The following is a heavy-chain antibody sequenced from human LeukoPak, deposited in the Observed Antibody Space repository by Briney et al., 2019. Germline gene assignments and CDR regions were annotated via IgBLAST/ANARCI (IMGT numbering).Heavy chain of an antibody. D-gene: IGHD6-13*01. V-gene: IGHV3-11*06. J-gene: IGHJ4*02. CDR2: ISGSSTYI. CDR1: GFTFSDYY. CDR3: ARASLSEIIAAEAFFDS. Sequence: GGSLRLSCAASGFTFSDYYMSWIRQAPGKGLEWVSSISGSSTYIYSANSLKGRFSISRDNAKNSLYLQMNSLRAEDTAVYFCARASLSEIIAAEAFFDSWGQGTLVTVSS.